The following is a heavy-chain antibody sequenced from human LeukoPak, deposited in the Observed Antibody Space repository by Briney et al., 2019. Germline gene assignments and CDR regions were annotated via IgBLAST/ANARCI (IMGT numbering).Heavy chain of an antibody. V-gene: IGHV4-61*02. J-gene: IGHJ5*02. CDR2: IYTSGST. D-gene: IGHD5-18*01. CDR1: GGSISSGSYY. CDR3: ARYSYGYDWFDP. Sequence: SETLSLTCTVSGGSISSGSYYWSWIRQPAGKGLEWIGRIYTSGSTNYNPSLKSRVTISVDTSKNQFSLRLSSVTAADTAVYYCARYSYGYDWFDPWGQGTLVTVSS.